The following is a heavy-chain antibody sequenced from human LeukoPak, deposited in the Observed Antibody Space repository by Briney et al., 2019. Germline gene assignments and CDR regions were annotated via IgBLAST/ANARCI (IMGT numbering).Heavy chain of an antibody. V-gene: IGHV3-7*01. CDR3: ARASPGVVFNYFDY. D-gene: IGHD2-15*01. CDR1: GFTIDSFY. J-gene: IGHJ4*01. Sequence: GGSLRLSCVASGFTIDSFYMSWVRQAPGKGLEWVANIDEAGKDRYYADSVKGRFTISRDNTKNSVFLDMTTLRVEDTATYFCARASPGVVFNYFDYWGQGALVPVSS. CDR2: IDEAGKDR.